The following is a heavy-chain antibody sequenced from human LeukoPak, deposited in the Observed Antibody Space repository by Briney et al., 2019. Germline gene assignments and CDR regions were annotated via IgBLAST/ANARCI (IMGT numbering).Heavy chain of an antibody. J-gene: IGHJ4*02. V-gene: IGHV3-23*01. CDR2: ITGSGGST. D-gene: IGHD6-13*01. Sequence: GGSLRLSCAASGFTFSNYGLSWVRQAPGKGLEWVSGITGSGGSTYYADSVKGRFTISRDNSKNTLYLQMNSLRAEDTAVYYCARVESSSFDYWGQGTLVTVSS. CDR1: GFTFSNYG. CDR3: ARVESSSFDY.